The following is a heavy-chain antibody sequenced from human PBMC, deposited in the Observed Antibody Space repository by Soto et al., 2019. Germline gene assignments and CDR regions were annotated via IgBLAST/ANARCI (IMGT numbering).Heavy chain of an antibody. CDR2: ISGSGGST. V-gene: IGHV3-23*01. CDR3: AKEGVAARLYYYYYGMGV. D-gene: IGHD6-6*01. CDR1: GFTFSSYA. Sequence: PGGSLRLSCAASGFTFSSYAMSWVRQAPGKGLEWVSAISGSGGSTYYADSVKGRFTISRDNSKNTLYLQMNSLRAEDTAVYYCAKEGVAARLYYYYYGMGVWGQGTTVTVSS. J-gene: IGHJ6*02.